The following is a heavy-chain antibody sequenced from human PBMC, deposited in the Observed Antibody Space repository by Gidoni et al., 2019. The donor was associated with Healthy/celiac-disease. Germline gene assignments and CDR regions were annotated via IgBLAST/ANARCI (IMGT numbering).Heavy chain of an antibody. Sequence: QVQLQQWGAGLLKPSETLSLTCAVYGGSFSGYYWSWIRQPPGKGLEWIGEINHSGSTNYNPSLKSRVTISVDTSKNQFSLKLSSVTAADTAVYYCARGLSSYDFWSGHHRESWFDPWGQGTLVTVSS. CDR3: ARGLSSYDFWSGHHRESWFDP. D-gene: IGHD3-3*01. CDR2: INHSGST. CDR1: GGSFSGYY. V-gene: IGHV4-34*01. J-gene: IGHJ5*02.